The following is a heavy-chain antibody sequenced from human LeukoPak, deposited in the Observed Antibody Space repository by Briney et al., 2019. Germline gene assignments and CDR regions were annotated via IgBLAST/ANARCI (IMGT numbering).Heavy chain of an antibody. CDR3: ARALYSGSYKRFDI. J-gene: IGHJ3*02. V-gene: IGHV4-59*01. CDR1: GGSISSYY. D-gene: IGHD1-26*01. CDR2: IYYSGST. Sequence: PSETLSLTCTVSGGSISSYYWSWIRQPPGKGLEWIGYIYYSGSTNYNPSLKSRVTISVDTSKNQFSLKLSSVTAADTAVYYCARALYSGSYKRFDIWGQGTMVTVSS.